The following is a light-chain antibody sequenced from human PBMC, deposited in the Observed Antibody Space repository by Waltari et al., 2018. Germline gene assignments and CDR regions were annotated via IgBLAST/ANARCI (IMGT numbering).Light chain of an antibody. J-gene: IGLJ1*01. CDR1: SSNVGRNA. V-gene: IGLV1-44*01. Sequence: QSVLTQPPSASGTPGQRVTIPCSGSSSNVGRNAVNWYRQLPRTAPKLLIFNDADRPSGVPDRFSGSRSATSASLAISGLQSDDESTYYCASWDDSLDAYVFGSGTWVTVL. CDR2: NDA. CDR3: ASWDDSLDAYV.